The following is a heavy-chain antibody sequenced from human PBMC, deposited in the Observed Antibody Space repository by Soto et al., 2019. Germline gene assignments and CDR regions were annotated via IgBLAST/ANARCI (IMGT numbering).Heavy chain of an antibody. CDR3: ARGRPPDGRYFDWLLSGFYYGMDV. J-gene: IGHJ6*02. CDR2: INHSGST. Sequence: PSETLSLTCAVYGGSFSGYYWSWIRQPPGKGLEWIGEINHSGSTNYNPSLKSRVTISVDTSKNQFSLKLSSVTAADTAVYYCARGRPPDGRYFDWLLSGFYYGMDVWGQGTTVTVLL. CDR1: GGSFSGYY. V-gene: IGHV4-34*01. D-gene: IGHD3-9*01.